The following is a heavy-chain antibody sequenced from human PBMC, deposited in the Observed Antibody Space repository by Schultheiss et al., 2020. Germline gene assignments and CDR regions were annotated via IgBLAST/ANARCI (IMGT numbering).Heavy chain of an antibody. Sequence: GGSLRLSCAASGFTFDDYAMHWVRQAPGKGLEWVSSISSSSSYIYYADSVKGRFTISRDNAKNSLYLQMNSLRAEDTAVYYCARWAVGWSGGSCYDYWGQGTLVTVSS. CDR3: ARWAVGWSGGSCYDY. CDR1: GFTFDDYA. CDR2: ISSSSSYI. V-gene: IGHV3-21*01. J-gene: IGHJ4*02. D-gene: IGHD2-15*01.